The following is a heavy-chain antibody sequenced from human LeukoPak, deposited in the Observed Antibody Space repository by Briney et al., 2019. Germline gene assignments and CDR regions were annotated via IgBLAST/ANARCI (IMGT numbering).Heavy chain of an antibody. CDR1: GGPIGTYY. CDR3: ARHGGSYTFDF. D-gene: IGHD1-26*01. V-gene: IGHV4-59*01. J-gene: IGHJ4*02. Sequence: SETLSLTCTVSGGPIGTYYWSWIRQPPGKGLELIGYMYDSGSTNYNPSLKSRVTISVDTSKNQFSLRLTSVTAADTAVYYCARHGGSYTFDFWGQGVLVTVSS. CDR2: MYDSGST.